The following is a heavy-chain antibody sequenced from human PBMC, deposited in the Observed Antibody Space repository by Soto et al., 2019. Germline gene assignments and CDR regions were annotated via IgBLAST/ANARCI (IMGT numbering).Heavy chain of an antibody. J-gene: IGHJ4*02. V-gene: IGHV4-31*03. CDR3: ARVATYYYDSSGYYPDY. CDR1: GGSISRGGYY. CDR2: IYYSGST. D-gene: IGHD3-22*01. Sequence: SENLSLPCTVSGGSISRGGYYWSWIRQHPGKGLEWIGYIYYSGSTYYNPSLKSRVTISLDTSKNQFSLKVSSVTSADSAIYYCARVATYYYDSSGYYPDYWGQGTLVTVSS.